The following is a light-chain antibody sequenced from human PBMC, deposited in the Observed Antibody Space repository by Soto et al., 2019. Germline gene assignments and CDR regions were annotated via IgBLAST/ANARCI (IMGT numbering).Light chain of an antibody. CDR2: GAS. CDR1: QSVSSSY. CDR3: QQYVRSPWT. J-gene: IGKJ1*01. Sequence: EIVLTQSPGTLSLSPWEIATLSCRASQSVSSSYLAWYQQKPGQAPRLLIYGASSRATGIPDRFSGSGSGTDFTHTISRLEPEDFAVYYCQQYVRSPWTFGQGTKVDIK. V-gene: IGKV3-20*01.